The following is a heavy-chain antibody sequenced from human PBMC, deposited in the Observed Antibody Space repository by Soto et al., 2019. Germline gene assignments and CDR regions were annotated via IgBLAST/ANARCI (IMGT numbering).Heavy chain of an antibody. Sequence: EVQLLESGGGLVQPGGSLRLSCAASGFTFSSYAMTWVRQAPGKGLEWVSIISGSGGTTYYADSVKGRFTISRDNSKNTLYLQMHSLRADDTAVYYCAKEDNCDDSSGYYLEYFHHWGQGTLVTFSS. V-gene: IGHV3-23*01. J-gene: IGHJ1*01. CDR3: AKEDNCDDSSGYYLEYFHH. CDR2: ISGSGGTT. D-gene: IGHD3-22*01. CDR1: GFTFSSYA.